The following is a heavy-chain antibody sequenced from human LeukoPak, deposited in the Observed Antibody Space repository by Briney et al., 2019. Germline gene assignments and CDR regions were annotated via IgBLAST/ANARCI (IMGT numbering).Heavy chain of an antibody. D-gene: IGHD3-10*01. J-gene: IGHJ1*01. CDR2: INPSGGST. CDR3: ARDVGVVLWFAPGEVQH. Sequence: GSSVKVSCKASGYTFTSYYMHWVRQAPGQGLEWMGIINPSGGSTSYAQKFQGRVTMTRDTSTSTVYMELSSLRSEDTAVYYCARDVGVVLWFAPGEVQHWGQGTLVTVSS. CDR1: GYTFTSYY. V-gene: IGHV1-46*01.